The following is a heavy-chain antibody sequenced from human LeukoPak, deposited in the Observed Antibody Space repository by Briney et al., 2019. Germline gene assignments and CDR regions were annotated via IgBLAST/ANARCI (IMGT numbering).Heavy chain of an antibody. CDR3: ARVFYTAMVTNYYYGMDV. J-gene: IGHJ6*02. CDR2: IIPIFGTA. V-gene: IGHV1-69*13. D-gene: IGHD5-18*01. CDR1: GGTFSSYA. Sequence: ASVKVSCKASGGTFSSYAISWVRQAPGQGLEWMGGIIPIFGTANYAQKFQDRVTITADESTSTAYMELSSLRSEDTAVYYCARVFYTAMVTNYYYGMDVWGQGTTVTVSS.